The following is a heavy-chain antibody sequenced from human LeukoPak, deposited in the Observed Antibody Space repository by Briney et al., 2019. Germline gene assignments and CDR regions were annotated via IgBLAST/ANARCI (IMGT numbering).Heavy chain of an antibody. V-gene: IGHV3-23*01. CDR1: GFTFSSYV. J-gene: IGHJ4*02. CDR2: IVGSGGKT. CDR3: AEGGYSSGWYGY. D-gene: IGHD6-19*01. Sequence: PGGSLRLSCAASGFTFSSYVMSWVRQAPGKGLEWVSDIVGSGGKTYYTDSVKGRFTISRDNSKNTLYLQMNSLRAEDTAVYYCAEGGYSSGWYGYWGQGTLVTVSS.